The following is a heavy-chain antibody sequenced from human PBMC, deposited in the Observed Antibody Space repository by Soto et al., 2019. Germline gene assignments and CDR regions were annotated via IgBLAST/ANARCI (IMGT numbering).Heavy chain of an antibody. CDR3: VTYHLHKYYFDY. Sequence: SVKVSCKASGGTFSSYAISWVRQAPGQGLEWMGGIIPIFGTANYAQKFQGRVTITADESTSTAYMELSSLRSEDTAVYYCVTYHLHKYYFDYWGQGSLVAVSS. J-gene: IGHJ4*02. V-gene: IGHV1-69*13. CDR1: GGTFSSYA. CDR2: IIPIFGTA. D-gene: IGHD2-2*01.